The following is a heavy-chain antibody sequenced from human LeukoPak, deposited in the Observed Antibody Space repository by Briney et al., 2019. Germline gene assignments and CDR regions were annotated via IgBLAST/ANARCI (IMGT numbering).Heavy chain of an antibody. CDR1: GFIFSSSS. Sequence: GGSLRLSCAASGFIFSSSSMNWVRQAPGKGLEWLSYITSTSETIYYADSVKGRFTISRDNAKNSVYLQMNSLRVEDTAVYYCARGHDFWSGYEDVWGKGTTVTVSS. J-gene: IGHJ6*04. D-gene: IGHD3-3*01. CDR2: ITSTSETI. V-gene: IGHV3-48*01. CDR3: ARGHDFWSGYEDV.